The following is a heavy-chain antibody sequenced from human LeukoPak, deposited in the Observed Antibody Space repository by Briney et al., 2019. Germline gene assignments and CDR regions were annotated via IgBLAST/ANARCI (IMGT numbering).Heavy chain of an antibody. V-gene: IGHV3-48*03. CDR2: ISSSGSTI. Sequence: GGSLRLSCAASGFTFSSYEMNWVRQAPGKGLEWVSYISSSGSTIYYADSVKDRFTISRDNSKDTLFLQMNSLRAEDTAIYYCAKGSYYDASGYYFTSWYFDLWGRGAVVTVSS. CDR3: AKGSYYDASGYYFTSWYFDL. D-gene: IGHD3-22*01. CDR1: GFTFSSYE. J-gene: IGHJ2*01.